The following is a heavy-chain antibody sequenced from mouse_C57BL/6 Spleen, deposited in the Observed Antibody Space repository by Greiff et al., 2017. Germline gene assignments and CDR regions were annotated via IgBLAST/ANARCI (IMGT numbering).Heavy chain of an antibody. CDR2: IYPGDGDT. CDR3: ARSTSKRLRAMDY. Sequence: QVQLQQSGAELVKPGASVKISCKASGYAFSSYWLNWVKQRPGKGLEWIGQIYPGDGDTNYNGKFKGKATLTADKSSSTAYMQLSSLTSEDSAVYFCARSTSKRLRAMDYWGQGTSVTVSS. CDR1: GYAFSSYW. J-gene: IGHJ4*01. D-gene: IGHD1-2*01. V-gene: IGHV1-80*01.